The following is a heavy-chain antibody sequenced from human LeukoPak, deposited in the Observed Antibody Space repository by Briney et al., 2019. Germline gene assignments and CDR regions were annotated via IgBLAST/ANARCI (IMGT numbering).Heavy chain of an antibody. V-gene: IGHV3-64*01. CDR3: ARGVYCGGDCFDP. CDR1: GFTFSSYA. Sequence: QTGGSLRLSCAASGFTFSSYAMHWVRQAPGKGLEYVSAISSNGGSTNYANSVKGRFTISRDNSKNTLYLQMGSLRAEDMAVYYCARGVYCGGDCFDPWGQGTLVTVSS. D-gene: IGHD2-21*01. J-gene: IGHJ5*02. CDR2: ISSNGGST.